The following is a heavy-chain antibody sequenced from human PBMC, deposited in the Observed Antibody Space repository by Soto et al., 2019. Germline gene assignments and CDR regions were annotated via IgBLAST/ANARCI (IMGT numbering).Heavy chain of an antibody. CDR1: GFTFSSYA. J-gene: IGHJ3*02. CDR2: ISGSGGST. CDR3: AKAETYYDYIWGSYRPDAFDI. D-gene: IGHD3-16*02. Sequence: EVQLLESGGGLVQPGGSLRLSCAASGFTFSSYAMSWVRQAPGKGLEWVSAISGSGGSTYYADSVKGRFTISRDNSKNTLYLQMNSLRAEDTAVYYCAKAETYYDYIWGSYRPDAFDIWGQGTMVTVSS. V-gene: IGHV3-23*01.